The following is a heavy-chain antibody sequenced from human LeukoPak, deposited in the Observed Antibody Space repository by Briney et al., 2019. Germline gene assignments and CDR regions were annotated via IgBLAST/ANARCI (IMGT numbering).Heavy chain of an antibody. CDR2: INWNSGTM. CDR1: GFSFADAT. V-gene: IGHV3-9*01. Sequence: GGSLRLSCAASGFSFADATMHWVRQVPGKGLEWVSGINWNSGTMGYADSVKGRFTVSRDNAKNSLYLQMNSLKTEDTALYYCARDPYMDVWGKGTTVTVSS. CDR3: ARDPYMDV. J-gene: IGHJ6*03.